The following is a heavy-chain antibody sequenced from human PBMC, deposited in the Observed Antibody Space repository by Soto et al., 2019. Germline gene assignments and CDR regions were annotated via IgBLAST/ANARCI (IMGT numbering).Heavy chain of an antibody. D-gene: IGHD3-10*01. CDR1: GVSISSGGYS. J-gene: IGHJ5*02. CDR2: IYHSGST. CDR3: ARAPMVRGVIGWFDP. Sequence: TLSLTCAVSGVSISSGGYSWSWIRQPPGKGLEWIGYIYHSGSTYYNPSLKSRVTISVDRSKNQFSLKLSSVTAADTAVYYCARAPMVRGVIGWFDPWGQGSLVTVYS. V-gene: IGHV4-30-2*01.